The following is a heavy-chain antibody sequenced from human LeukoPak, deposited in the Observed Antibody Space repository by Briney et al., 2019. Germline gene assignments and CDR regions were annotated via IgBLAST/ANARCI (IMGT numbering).Heavy chain of an antibody. V-gene: IGHV1-2*02. D-gene: IGHD6-6*01. CDR1: GYAFTGYY. CDR3: AREFTDSSSFDY. J-gene: IGHJ4*02. CDR2: INPNSGGT. Sequence: ASVKVSCKASGYAFTGYYMHWVRQAPGQGLEWMGWINPNSGGTNYAQKFQGRVTMTRDTSISTAYMELSRLRSDDTAVYYCAREFTDSSSFDYWGQGTLVTVSS.